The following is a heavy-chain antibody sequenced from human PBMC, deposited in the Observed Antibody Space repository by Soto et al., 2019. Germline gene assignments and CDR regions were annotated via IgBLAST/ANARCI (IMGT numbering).Heavy chain of an antibody. CDR2: IWYDGSNK. V-gene: IGHV3-33*01. CDR3: AREPITIFGVAYAGNHYYGMDV. CDR1: GFTFSSYG. J-gene: IGHJ6*02. D-gene: IGHD3-3*01. Sequence: QVQLVESGGGVVQPGRSLRLSCAASGFTFSSYGMHWVRHAPGKGLEWVAVIWYDGSNKYYADSVKGRFTISRDNSKNTLYLQMNRLRAEDTAVYYCAREPITIFGVAYAGNHYYGMDVWGQGTTVTVSS.